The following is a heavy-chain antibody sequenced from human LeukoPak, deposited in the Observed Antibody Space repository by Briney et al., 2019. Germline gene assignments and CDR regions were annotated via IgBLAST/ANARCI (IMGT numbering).Heavy chain of an antibody. CDR1: GFTFSSFG. J-gene: IGHJ4*02. V-gene: IGHV3-48*02. CDR2: ISFSSNTI. D-gene: IGHD4-17*01. CDR3: ARDRYGDWYFDY. Sequence: GGSLRLSCAASGFTFSSFGMNWVRQAPGKGLEWVSYISFSSNTIYYADSVKGRFTISRDNAKNSLYLQIHSLRDENTAVYYCARDRYGDWYFDYWGQGTLVTVSS.